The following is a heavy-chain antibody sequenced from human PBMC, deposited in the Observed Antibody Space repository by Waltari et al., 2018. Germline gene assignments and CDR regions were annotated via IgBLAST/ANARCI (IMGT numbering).Heavy chain of an antibody. J-gene: IGHJ4*02. CDR2: IYYSGRT. Sequence: QVQLQESGPGLVKPSETLSLTCTVSGGSISSHYWSWIRQPPGKGLEWIGYIYYSGRTNYNPSLKSRVTISVDTSKNQFSLKLSSVTAADTAVYYCARETGGGGSDYWGQGTLVTVSS. CDR1: GGSISSHY. CDR3: ARETGGGGSDY. V-gene: IGHV4-59*11. D-gene: IGHD3-16*01.